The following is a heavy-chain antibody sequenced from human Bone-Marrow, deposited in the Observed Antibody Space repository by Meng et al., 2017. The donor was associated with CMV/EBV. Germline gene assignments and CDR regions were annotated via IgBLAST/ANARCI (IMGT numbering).Heavy chain of an antibody. CDR1: GGSISSSSYY. V-gene: IGHV4-39*07. D-gene: IGHD2-2*01. Sequence: SETLSLTCTVSGGSISSSSYYWGWIRQPPGKGLEWIGSIYYSGSTYYNPSLKSRVTISVDTSKNQFSLKLSSVTAADTAVYYCASSPLGYCSSTSCYLLRPLYYYYGMDVWGQGTTVTVSS. CDR3: ASSPLGYCSSTSCYLLRPLYYYYGMDV. CDR2: IYYSGST. J-gene: IGHJ6*02.